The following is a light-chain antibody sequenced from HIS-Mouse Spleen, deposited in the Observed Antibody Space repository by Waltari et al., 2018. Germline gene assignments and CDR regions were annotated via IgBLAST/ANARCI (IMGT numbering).Light chain of an antibody. V-gene: IGLV3-1*01. J-gene: IGLJ2*01. Sequence: SYELTQPPSVSVSPGQTASITCSGDNLGDKYACWYQQKPRQSPVLVIYQDSKRPSGIPERFSGSNSGNTATLTISGTQAMDEADYYCQAWDSSTVVFGGGTKLTVL. CDR1: NLGDKY. CDR3: QAWDSSTVV. CDR2: QDS.